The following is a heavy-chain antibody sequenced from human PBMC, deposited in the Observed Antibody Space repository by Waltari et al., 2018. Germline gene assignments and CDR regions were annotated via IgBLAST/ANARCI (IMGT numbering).Heavy chain of an antibody. V-gene: IGHV3-21*01. CDR1: GFTFSSYS. D-gene: IGHD4-17*01. CDR3: ARLTSDAFDI. Sequence: EVQLVESGGGLVKPGGSLRLSCAASGFTFSSYSMNWVRQAPGKGLEWVSSISSSSSYIYYADSVKGRFTISRDNAKNSLYLQVNSLRAEDTAVYYCARLTSDAFDIWGQGTMVTVSS. J-gene: IGHJ3*02. CDR2: ISSSSSYI.